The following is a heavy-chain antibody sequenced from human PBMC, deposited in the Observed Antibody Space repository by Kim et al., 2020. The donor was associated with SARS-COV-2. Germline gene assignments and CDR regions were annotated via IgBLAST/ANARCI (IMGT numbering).Heavy chain of an antibody. V-gene: IGHV3-33*05. CDR3: ARDGVDSSGYYGDY. J-gene: IGHJ4*02. CDR2: ISYDGSNK. CDR1: GFTFSSYS. D-gene: IGHD3-22*01. Sequence: GGSLRLSCAASGFTFSSYSMHWVRQAPGKGLEWVAVISYDGSNKYYADSVKGRFTISRDNSKNTLYLQMNSLRAEDTAVYYCARDGVDSSGYYGDYWGQGTLVTVSS.